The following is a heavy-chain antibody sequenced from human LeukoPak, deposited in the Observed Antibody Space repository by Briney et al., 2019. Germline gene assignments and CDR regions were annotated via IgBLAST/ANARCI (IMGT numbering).Heavy chain of an antibody. CDR1: GFTFSSYG. CDR2: IWYDGSNK. D-gene: IGHD2-2*03. J-gene: IGHJ4*02. Sequence: GGSLRLSCAASGFTFSSYGMHWVRQAPGKGLEWVAVIWYDGSNKYYADSVKGRFTISRDNSKNTLYLQMNSLRAEDTAVYYCARDSGYCSSTSCYPHYWGQGTLVTVSS. V-gene: IGHV3-33*01. CDR3: ARDSGYCSSTSCYPHY.